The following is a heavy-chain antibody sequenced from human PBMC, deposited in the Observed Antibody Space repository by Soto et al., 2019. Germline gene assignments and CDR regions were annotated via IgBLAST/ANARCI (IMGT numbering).Heavy chain of an antibody. J-gene: IGHJ4*02. Sequence: EVQLVESGGGLIQPGGSLRLSCAVSGFTVSNNYMSWVRQAPGKGLEGVSVIYSGGYTAYGDSVKGRFTISRDNSKNTLFPQINTLRADDPALFFCAPRAGGGGYWGQGTLVTVSS. CDR3: APRAGGGGY. CDR2: IYSGGYT. D-gene: IGHD3-10*01. CDR1: GFTVSNNY. V-gene: IGHV3-53*01.